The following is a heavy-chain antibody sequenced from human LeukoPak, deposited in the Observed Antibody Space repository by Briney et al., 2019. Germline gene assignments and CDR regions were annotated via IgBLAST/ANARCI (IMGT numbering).Heavy chain of an antibody. V-gene: IGHV3-15*01. Sequence: GGSLRLSCAASGFTFSNAWMNWVRQPPGKGLEWLGRIKSKTDGGTTDYAAPVKGRFTISRDDSKHTLYLQVNSLKTEDTAVYYCTTGNWGSFSYWGQGTLVTVSS. D-gene: IGHD7-27*01. CDR1: GFTFSNAW. J-gene: IGHJ4*02. CDR2: IKSKTDGGTT. CDR3: TTGNWGSFSY.